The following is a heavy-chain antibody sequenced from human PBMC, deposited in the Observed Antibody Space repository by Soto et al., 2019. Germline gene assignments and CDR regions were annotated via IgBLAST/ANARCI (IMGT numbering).Heavy chain of an antibody. J-gene: IGHJ5*02. V-gene: IGHV4-30-4*08. Sequence: SETLSLTCNVSGDSITSGGYYWSWIRQQPGKGLEWIGYVYHSGSTYYNPSLKSRVTISVDTSKNQFSLKLSSVTAADTAVYYCARERPDGSRLDPWGQGTLVTVSS. CDR2: VYHSGST. D-gene: IGHD6-13*01. CDR1: GDSITSGGYY. CDR3: ARERPDGSRLDP.